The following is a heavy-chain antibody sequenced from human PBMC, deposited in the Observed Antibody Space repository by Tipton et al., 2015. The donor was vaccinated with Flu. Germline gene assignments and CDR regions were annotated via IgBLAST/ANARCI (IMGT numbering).Heavy chain of an antibody. Sequence: VQLVQSGGGLLRPGGSLRLSCAASGFSVTNNHMNWVRQAPGKGLEWVSFISNVGDTYYADSVRGRFTISRDNAKNTVHLQLNNLKAEDTAVYFCVRDHALSGTGPHFDYWGQGVVVTVSS. CDR3: VRDHALSGTGPHFDY. CDR2: ISNVGDT. D-gene: IGHD1/OR15-1a*01. CDR1: GFSVTNNH. V-gene: IGHV3-53*01. J-gene: IGHJ4*02.